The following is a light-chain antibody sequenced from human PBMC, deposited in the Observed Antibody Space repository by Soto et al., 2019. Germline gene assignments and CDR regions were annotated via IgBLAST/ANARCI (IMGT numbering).Light chain of an antibody. Sequence: QSALTQPASVSGSPGQSITISCTGTSSDVGGYDYVSWYQHHPGKAPKLLIYDVRDRPSGISNRFSGSKSGATASLTISGLQADDEADYYCVSYTSRTYLVVFGTGTKLTVL. J-gene: IGLJ2*01. CDR1: SSDVGGYDY. V-gene: IGLV2-14*01. CDR2: DVR. CDR3: VSYTSRTYLVV.